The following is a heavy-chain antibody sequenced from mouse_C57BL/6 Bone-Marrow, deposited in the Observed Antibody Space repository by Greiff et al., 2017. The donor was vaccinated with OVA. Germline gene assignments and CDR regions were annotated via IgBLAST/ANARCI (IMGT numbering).Heavy chain of an antibody. CDR1: GFSLTSYG. Sequence: VQRVESGPGLVAPSQSLSITCTVSGFSLTSYGVHWVRQPPGKGLEWLVVIWSDGSTTYNSALKSRLSISKDNSKSQVFLKMNSLQTDDTAMYYCARHGITTVVEGYAMDYWGQGTSVTVSS. D-gene: IGHD1-1*01. V-gene: IGHV2-6-1*01. CDR3: ARHGITTVVEGYAMDY. J-gene: IGHJ4*01. CDR2: IWSDGST.